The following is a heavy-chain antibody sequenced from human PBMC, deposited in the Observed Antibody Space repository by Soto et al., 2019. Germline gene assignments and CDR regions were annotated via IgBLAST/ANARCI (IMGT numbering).Heavy chain of an antibody. V-gene: IGHV1-69*01. CDR2: IIPIFGTP. J-gene: IGHJ4*02. Sequence: QVQLVQSGAEVKKLGSWVKVSCKPSGGIFSTYAISWLRQAPGQGLGWWGGIIPIFGTPNYAQRFQGRVTVTADESTTTSYMELSRLKSEDTAVYYCARDRDDYGSGNYYNRIDFWGQGTLVTVSS. D-gene: IGHD3-10*01. CDR3: ARDRDDYGSGNYYNRIDF. CDR1: GGIFSTYA.